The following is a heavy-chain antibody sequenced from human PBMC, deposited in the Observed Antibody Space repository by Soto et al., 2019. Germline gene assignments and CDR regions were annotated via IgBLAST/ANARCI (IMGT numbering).Heavy chain of an antibody. V-gene: IGHV3-48*01. CDR2: ISSSSSTI. CDR3: VRTKWERGAFDI. Sequence: PGGSLXLSCAASGFXFSSYSMNWVRQAPGKGLEWVSYISSSSSTIYYADSVKGRFIISRDNPKNTLYLQMNSLRVEDTAMYYCVRTKWERGAFDIWGQGTMVTVSS. D-gene: IGHD1-26*01. CDR1: GFXFSSYS. J-gene: IGHJ3*02.